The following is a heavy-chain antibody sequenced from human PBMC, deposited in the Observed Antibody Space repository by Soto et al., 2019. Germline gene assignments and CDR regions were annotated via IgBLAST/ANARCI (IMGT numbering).Heavy chain of an antibody. CDR2: ISYDGSNK. V-gene: IGHV3-30-3*01. CDR1: GFTFSSYA. Sequence: QLQLVESGGCVVQPGRSLRLSCAASGFTFSSYAMHWVRQAPGKGLEWVSVISYDGSNKYYAVSVKGRFTISRDNSKNSLDLQMNSLRDEDTAVYYCAREAVTTGNYCYGMDVWGQGTTVTVSS. D-gene: IGHD4-4*01. CDR3: AREAVTTGNYCYGMDV. J-gene: IGHJ6*02.